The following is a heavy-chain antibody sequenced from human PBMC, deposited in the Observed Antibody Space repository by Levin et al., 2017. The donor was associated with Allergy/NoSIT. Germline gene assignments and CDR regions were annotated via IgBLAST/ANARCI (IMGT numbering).Heavy chain of an antibody. Sequence: PGASVKVSCKGSGYSFTSYWIGWVRQMPGKGLEWMGIIYPGDSDTRYSPSFQGQVTISADKSISTAYLQWSSLKASDTAMYYCARPDGLGFGELSMWGVDYWGQGTLVTVSS. J-gene: IGHJ4*02. CDR1: GYSFTSYW. CDR3: ARPDGLGFGELSMWGVDY. V-gene: IGHV5-51*01. CDR2: IYPGDSDT. D-gene: IGHD3-10*01.